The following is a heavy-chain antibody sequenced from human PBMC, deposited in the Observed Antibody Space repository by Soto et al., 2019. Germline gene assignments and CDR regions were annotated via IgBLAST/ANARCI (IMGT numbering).Heavy chain of an antibody. J-gene: IGHJ6*04. D-gene: IGHD3-22*01. Sequence: GGSRRLSCAASGFTFRSYGMHWVPQAPGKGLAWVALISSDGSTKYCADFVMGRFTISRDNSMNTLYLKTYSLRAEDPAVGYCPKDRPDDDNSGGEYLRCCGKRTRFTVGS. CDR2: ISSDGSTK. CDR1: GFTFRSYG. V-gene: IGHV3-30*18. CDR3: PKDRPDDDNSGGEYLRC.